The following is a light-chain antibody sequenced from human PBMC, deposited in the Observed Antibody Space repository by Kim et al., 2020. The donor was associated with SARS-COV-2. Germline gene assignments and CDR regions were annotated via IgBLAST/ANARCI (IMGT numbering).Light chain of an antibody. Sequence: RVTISCTGSSSNIGAGYDVHWYQQLPGTAPKLLIYGNSNRPSGVPDRFSGSKSGTSASLAITGFQAEDEADYYCQSYDSSLSGYVFGTGTKVTVL. CDR3: QSYDSSLSGYV. CDR1: SSNIGAGYD. V-gene: IGLV1-40*01. J-gene: IGLJ1*01. CDR2: GNS.